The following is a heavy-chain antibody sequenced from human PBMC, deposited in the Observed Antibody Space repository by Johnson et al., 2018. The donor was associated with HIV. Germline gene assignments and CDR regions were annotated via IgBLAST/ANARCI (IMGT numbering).Heavy chain of an antibody. CDR3: ASELLVGTTRYDHDAFDI. Sequence: QVQLVESGGGVVQPGRSLRLSCAASGFTFSTYSMHWVRQAPGKGLEWVAVISYDGSNKYYVDSVKGRFTISRDNSKNTLYLQMNSLRAEDTAVYYCASELLVGTTRYDHDAFDIWGQGTMVTVSS. J-gene: IGHJ3*02. CDR1: GFTFSTYS. CDR2: ISYDGSNK. D-gene: IGHD6-19*01. V-gene: IGHV3-30*04.